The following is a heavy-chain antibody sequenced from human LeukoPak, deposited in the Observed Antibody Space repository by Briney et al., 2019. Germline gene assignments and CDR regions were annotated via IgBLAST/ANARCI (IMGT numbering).Heavy chain of an antibody. CDR2: IYYSGST. CDR1: GGSISSYY. J-gene: IGHJ4*02. D-gene: IGHD4-11*01. CDR3: ARLGYDYSTTGQSAAIDY. Sequence: SETLSLTCTVSGGSISSYYWSWIRQPPGKGLEWIGYIYYSGSTNYNPSLKSRVTISVDTSKNQFSLKLSSVTAADTAVYYCARLGYDYSTTGQSAAIDYWGQGTLVTVSS. V-gene: IGHV4-59*01.